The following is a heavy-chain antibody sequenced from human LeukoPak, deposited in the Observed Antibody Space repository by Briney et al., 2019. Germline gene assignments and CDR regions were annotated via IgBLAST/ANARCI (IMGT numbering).Heavy chain of an antibody. Sequence: SETLSLTCAVSGGSISSSLYHWGWIRQPPGKGLEWIGNIYYTGNTNYSPSLKSRLTISIDTSRSQFSLKLTSVTAADTAVYYCARRGGDFHTGIVFDNWGQGSLVTVSS. V-gene: IGHV4-39*07. CDR1: GGSISSSLYH. D-gene: IGHD1-14*01. CDR3: ARRGGDFHTGIVFDN. J-gene: IGHJ4*02. CDR2: IYYTGNT.